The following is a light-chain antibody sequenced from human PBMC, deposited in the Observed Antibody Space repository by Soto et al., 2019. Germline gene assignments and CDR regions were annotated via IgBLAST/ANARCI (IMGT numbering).Light chain of an antibody. CDR1: SSNIGRNS. V-gene: IGLV1-44*01. CDR3: AAWDDSLNEYV. J-gene: IGLJ1*01. CDR2: GNN. Sequence: QSVLTQAPSVSGTPGQRVTITCSGSSSNIGRNSVNWYHHLPGTAPKLLTHGNNHRPSGVPDRFSGSKSGTSASLAISGLQPEDEADYCCAAWDDSLNEYVFGDGTKVTVL.